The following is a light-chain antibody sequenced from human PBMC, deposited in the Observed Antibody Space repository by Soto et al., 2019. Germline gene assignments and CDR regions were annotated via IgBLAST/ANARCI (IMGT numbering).Light chain of an antibody. V-gene: IGKV3-15*01. CDR1: QSVSSN. CDR2: GAS. CDR3: QQYNNWPQT. J-gene: IGKJ1*01. Sequence: EIIMTQSPATPSLSPREKNTPSRRASQSVSSNLAWYQQKPGQAPRLLIYGASTRATGIPARFSGSGSGTEFTLTISSLQSEDFAVYYCQQYNNWPQTFGQGTKVDIK.